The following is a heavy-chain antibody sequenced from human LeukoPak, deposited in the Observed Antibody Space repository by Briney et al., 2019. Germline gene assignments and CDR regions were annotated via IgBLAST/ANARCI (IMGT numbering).Heavy chain of an antibody. CDR3: ARVVGSSWLDY. CDR2: IYTSGST. CDR1: GGSISSGSYY. J-gene: IGHJ4*02. Sequence: SETLSLTCTVSGGSISSGSYYWSWIRQPAGKGLEWIGRIYTSGSTNYNPSLKSRVTISVDTSKNQFSLKLSSVTAADTAVYYCARVVGSSWLDYWGQGTLVTVSS. V-gene: IGHV4-61*02. D-gene: IGHD6-13*01.